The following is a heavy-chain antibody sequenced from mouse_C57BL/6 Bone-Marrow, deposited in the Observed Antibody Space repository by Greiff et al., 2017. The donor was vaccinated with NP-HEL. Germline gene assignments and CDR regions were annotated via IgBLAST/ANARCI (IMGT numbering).Heavy chain of an antibody. CDR3: TTRRAFAY. CDR1: GFNIKDDY. V-gene: IGHV14-4*01. Sequence: EVQLQQSGAELVRPGASVKLSCTASGFNIKDDYMHWVKQRPEQGLEWIGWIEPENGDTEYASKFQGKATITADQSSNTAYLQLSSLTSEDTAVYYCTTRRAFAYWGQGTLVPVSA. D-gene: IGHD3-1*01. CDR2: IEPENGDT. J-gene: IGHJ3*01.